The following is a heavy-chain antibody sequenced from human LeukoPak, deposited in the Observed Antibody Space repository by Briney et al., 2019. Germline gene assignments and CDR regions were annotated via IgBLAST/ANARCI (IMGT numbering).Heavy chain of an antibody. CDR2: ISSDGSTT. CDR1: GFTFSDYR. Sequence: PGGSLRLSCAASGFTFSDYRMHWVRQAPGKGLVWVSGISSDGSTTSYADSVKGRFTISRDNAKNSLYLQMNSLRAEDTAVYYCARARIYYYDSSGLNRFDYWGQGTLVTVSS. D-gene: IGHD3-22*01. V-gene: IGHV3-74*01. J-gene: IGHJ4*02. CDR3: ARARIYYYDSSGLNRFDY.